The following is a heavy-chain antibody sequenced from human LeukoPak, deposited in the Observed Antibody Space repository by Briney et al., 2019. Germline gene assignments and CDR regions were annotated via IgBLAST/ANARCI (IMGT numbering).Heavy chain of an antibody. CDR1: GYTFTSYD. J-gene: IGHJ4*02. CDR3: ARVERITIFGVVSYFFDY. Sequence: ASVKVSCKASGYTFTSYDINWVRQATGQGLEWMGWMNPNSGNTGYAQKFQGRVTMTRNTSISTAYMELGSLRSEDTAVYYCARVERITIFGVVSYFFDYWGQGTLVTVSS. CDR2: MNPNSGNT. V-gene: IGHV1-8*02. D-gene: IGHD3-3*01.